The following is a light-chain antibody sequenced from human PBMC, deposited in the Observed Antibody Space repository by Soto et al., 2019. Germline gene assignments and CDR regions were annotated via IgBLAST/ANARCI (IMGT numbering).Light chain of an antibody. J-gene: IGLJ3*02. V-gene: IGLV2-8*01. CDR2: EVS. CDR3: SSYAGSNNVV. CDR1: SSDVGGYNY. Sequence: QSALTQPPSASGSPGQSVTISCTGTSSDVGGYNYVSWYQQHPGKAPKLMISEVSKRPSGVPDRFSGSKSGNTASLTVSGLQDEDEADYYCSSYAGSNNVVFGGGTKLTVL.